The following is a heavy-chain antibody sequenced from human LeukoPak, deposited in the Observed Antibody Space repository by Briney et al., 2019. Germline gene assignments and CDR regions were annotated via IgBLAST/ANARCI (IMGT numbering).Heavy chain of an antibody. J-gene: IGHJ4*02. CDR2: ISGSGGST. V-gene: IGHV3-23*01. CDR1: GFTFSSYA. CDR3: AKAAMEYYGSGSYYRFPY. D-gene: IGHD3-10*01. Sequence: GGSLRLSCAASGFTFSSYAMSWVRQAPGKGLEWVSAISGSGGSTYYADSVKGRFTISRDNSKTTLYLQMNSLRAEDTAVYYFAKAAMEYYGSGSYYRFPYWGQGTLVTVSS.